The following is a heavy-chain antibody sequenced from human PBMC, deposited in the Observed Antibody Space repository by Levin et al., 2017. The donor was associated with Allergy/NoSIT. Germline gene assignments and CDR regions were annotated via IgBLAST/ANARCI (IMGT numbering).Heavy chain of an antibody. J-gene: IGHJ4*02. V-gene: IGHV3-23*01. D-gene: IGHD6-19*01. CDR1: GFTFSSYA. Sequence: ETLSLTCAASGFTFSSYAMNWVRQTPGKGLEWVSSISNTGGNTYYADSVKGRFTISRDNSKNTLYLQMNSLRADDTAVYYCATMGGTSGWRTYPGDWGQGTLVTVSS. CDR2: ISNTGGNT. CDR3: ATMGGTSGWRTYPGD.